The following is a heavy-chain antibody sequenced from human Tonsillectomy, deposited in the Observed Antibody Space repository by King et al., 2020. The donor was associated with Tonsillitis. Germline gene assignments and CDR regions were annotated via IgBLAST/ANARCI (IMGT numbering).Heavy chain of an antibody. CDR1: GFTFSSYA. Sequence: VQLVESGGGLVQPGGSLRLSCAASGFTFSSYAMSWVRQAPGKGLEWVSAISGSGGSTYYADYVKGRFTISRDNNKNTMYLQMNSLIAEDTAVYYCSNPYGDYRQRMDYWGQGTLVTVSS. D-gene: IGHD4-17*01. CDR2: ISGSGGST. J-gene: IGHJ4*02. CDR3: SNPYGDYRQRMDY. V-gene: IGHV3-23*04.